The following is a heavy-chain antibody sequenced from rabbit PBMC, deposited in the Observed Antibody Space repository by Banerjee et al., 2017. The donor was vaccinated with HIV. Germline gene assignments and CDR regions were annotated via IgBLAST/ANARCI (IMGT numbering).Heavy chain of an antibody. J-gene: IGHJ4*01. CDR1: GFDFSSYY. D-gene: IGHD4-1*01. CDR2: IDPVFGST. CDR3: ARFDSSGWKFNL. V-gene: IGHV1S7*01. Sequence: QLKESGGGLVQPGGSLKLSCKASGFDFSSYYMSWVRQAPGKGLEWIGYIDPVFGSTYYASWVNGRFTISSHNAQNTLYLQLNSLTAADTATYFCARFDSSGWKFNLWGQGTLVTVS.